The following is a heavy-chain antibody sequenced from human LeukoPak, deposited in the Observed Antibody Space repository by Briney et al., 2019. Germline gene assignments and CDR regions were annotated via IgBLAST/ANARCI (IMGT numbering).Heavy chain of an antibody. CDR2: IYYSGST. J-gene: IGHJ4*02. CDR1: GGSISSSSYY. V-gene: IGHV4-39*01. CDR3: ARHGKDYGDYPEADY. D-gene: IGHD4-17*01. Sequence: SETLSLTCTVSGGSISSSSYYRGWIRQPPGKGLEWIGSIYYSGSTYYNPSLKSRVTISVDTSKNQFSLKLSSVTAADTAVYYCARHGKDYGDYPEADYWGQGTLVTVSS.